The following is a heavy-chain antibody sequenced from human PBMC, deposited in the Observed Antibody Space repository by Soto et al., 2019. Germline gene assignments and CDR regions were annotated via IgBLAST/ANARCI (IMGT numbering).Heavy chain of an antibody. J-gene: IGHJ4*02. D-gene: IGHD5-18*01. Sequence: QVQLVQSGAAVKKPGSSVKVSCKASGGTFSSYTISWVRQAPGQGLEWMGRIIPILGIANYAQKFQGRVTITADNSTSTAYMELSSLRSEDTAVYYCAREKGYRYGYFDYWGQGTLVTVSS. CDR2: IIPILGIA. CDR1: GGTFSSYT. V-gene: IGHV1-69*08. CDR3: AREKGYRYGYFDY.